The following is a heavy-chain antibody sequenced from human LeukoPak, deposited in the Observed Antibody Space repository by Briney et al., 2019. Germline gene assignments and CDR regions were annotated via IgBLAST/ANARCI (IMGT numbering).Heavy chain of an antibody. Sequence: GGSLRLSCAASGFTFSSYAMHWVRQAPGKGLERVAVISYDGSNKYYEDSVKGRFTISRDNSKNTLYLQMNSLRAEDTAVYYCASSSNSQKLRYFDWLLEEYYYGMDVWGQGTTVTVSS. D-gene: IGHD3-9*01. CDR3: ASSSNSQKLRYFDWLLEEYYYGMDV. CDR1: GFTFSSYA. V-gene: IGHV3-30*04. CDR2: ISYDGSNK. J-gene: IGHJ6*02.